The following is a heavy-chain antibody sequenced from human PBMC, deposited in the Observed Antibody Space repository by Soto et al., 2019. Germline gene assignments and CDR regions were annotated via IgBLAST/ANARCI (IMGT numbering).Heavy chain of an antibody. CDR2: IYYSGST. CDR1: GGSVSSGSYY. Sequence: PSETLSLTCTVSGGSVSSGSYYWSWIRQPPGKGLEWIGYIYYSGSTNYNPSLKSRVTISVDTSKNQFSLKLSSVTAADTAVYYCARTYQYQPLDVWGQGTTVTVSS. J-gene: IGHJ6*02. CDR3: ARTYQYQPLDV. V-gene: IGHV4-61*01. D-gene: IGHD2-2*01.